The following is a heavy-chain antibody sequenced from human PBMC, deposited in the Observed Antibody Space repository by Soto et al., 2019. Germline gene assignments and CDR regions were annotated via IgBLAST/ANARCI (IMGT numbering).Heavy chain of an antibody. V-gene: IGHV4-34*01. CDR3: ARRRTFDI. CDR2: INHSGST. CDR1: GGSFSGYY. J-gene: IGHJ3*02. Sequence: SETLSLTCAVYGGSFSGYYWSWIRQPPGKGLEWIGEINHSGSTNYNPSLKSRVTISVDTSKNQFSLKLSSLTAADTAVYYCARRRTFDIWGQGTMVTVSS.